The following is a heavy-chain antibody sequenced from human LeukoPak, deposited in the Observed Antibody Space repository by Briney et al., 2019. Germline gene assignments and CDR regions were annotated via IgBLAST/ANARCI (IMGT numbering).Heavy chain of an antibody. V-gene: IGHV3-21*01. CDR2: ISSSSDYI. D-gene: IGHD5-24*01. J-gene: IGHJ4*02. CDR1: GFTFSSYC. CDR3: ARDLVEMATIVGGRLDY. Sequence: GGSLRLSCAASGFTFSSYCMNWVRQAPGKGLEWVSSISSSSDYIYYADSVKGRFTISRDNAKSSLYLQMNSLRAEDTAVYYCARDLVEMATIVGGRLDYWGQGILVTVSS.